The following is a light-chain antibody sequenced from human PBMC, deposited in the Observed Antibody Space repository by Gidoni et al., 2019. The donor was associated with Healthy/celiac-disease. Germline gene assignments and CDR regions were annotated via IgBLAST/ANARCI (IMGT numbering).Light chain of an antibody. CDR2: GES. V-gene: IGKV3-15*01. Sequence: EIVMTQSPATLSVPPGERATLSYRASQGVSSNLAWYQQKPGQAPRLLIYGESTSATGIPARFSGSGSGTEFTLTISSLQSEDFAVYYCQQYNNWLTFGGGTKVEIK. J-gene: IGKJ4*01. CDR1: QGVSSN. CDR3: QQYNNWLT.